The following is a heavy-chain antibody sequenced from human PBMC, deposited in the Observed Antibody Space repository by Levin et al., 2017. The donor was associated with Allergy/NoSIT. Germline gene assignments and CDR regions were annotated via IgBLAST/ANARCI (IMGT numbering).Heavy chain of an antibody. V-gene: IGHV3-66*01. CDR1: GFTVSNNY. J-gene: IGHJ4*02. CDR2: IYSGDNT. CDR3: ASLSGAYIGS. D-gene: IGHD7-27*01. Sequence: PGGSLRLSCAASGFTVSNNYMNWVRQAPGKGLEWVSIIYSGDNTYYADSVKGRFTVSRDNSKNTLYLQMNSLRAEDTAVYFCASLSGAYIGSWGQGTLVTVSS.